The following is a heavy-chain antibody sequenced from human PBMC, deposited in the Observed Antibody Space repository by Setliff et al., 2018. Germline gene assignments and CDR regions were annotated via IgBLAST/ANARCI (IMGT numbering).Heavy chain of an antibody. D-gene: IGHD6-6*01. V-gene: IGHV4-39*01. J-gene: IGHJ4*02. Sequence: PSETLSLTCTVSGGSISNSNYFWGWIRQPPGKGLEWIGSVSYTGSTYYNPSLKSRVTISVDTSKNQVSLKLTSMIAADTAVYYCARGRNIAARLLDSWGQGTLVTVSS. CDR3: ARGRNIAARLLDS. CDR2: VSYTGST. CDR1: GGSISNSNYF.